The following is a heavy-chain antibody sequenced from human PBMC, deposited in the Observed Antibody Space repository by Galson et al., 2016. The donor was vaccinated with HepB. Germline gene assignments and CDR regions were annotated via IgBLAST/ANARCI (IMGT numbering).Heavy chain of an antibody. CDR3: ARVDDSSGYYYLYDP. CDR2: IYHTGNT. CDR1: GGSISSHY. Sequence: SETLSLTCTVSGGSISSHYWSWIRQPPGKGLEWIGYIYHTGNTNYNPSLKSRATISLDTSKKQFSLKLNSVTAAATAVYYCARVDDSSGYYYLYDPWGQGTLVTVSS. J-gene: IGHJ5*02. D-gene: IGHD3-22*01. V-gene: IGHV4-59*11.